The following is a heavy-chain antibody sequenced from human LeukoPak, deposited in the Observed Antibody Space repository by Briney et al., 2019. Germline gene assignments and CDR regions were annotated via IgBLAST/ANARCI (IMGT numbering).Heavy chain of an antibody. V-gene: IGHV7-4-1*02. Sequence: ASVKVFCKASGYTFTSYAMNWVRQAPGQGLEWMGWINTNTGNPTYAQGFTGRFVFSLDTSVSTAYLQISSLKAEDTAVYYCASYCSGGSCYLEGEFDYWGQGTLVTVSS. CDR1: GYTFTSYA. CDR2: INTNTGNP. D-gene: IGHD2-15*01. CDR3: ASYCSGGSCYLEGEFDY. J-gene: IGHJ4*02.